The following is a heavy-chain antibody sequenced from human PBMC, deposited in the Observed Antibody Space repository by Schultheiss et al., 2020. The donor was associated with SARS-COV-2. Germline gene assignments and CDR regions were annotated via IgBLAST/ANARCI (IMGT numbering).Heavy chain of an antibody. Sequence: SQTLSLTCAVYGGSFSGYYWSWIRQPPGKGLEWIGEINHSGSTNYNPSLKSRVAISVDTSKNQFSLKLSSVTAADTAVYYCARGDFADAFDIWGQGTTVTGSS. J-gene: IGHJ3*02. D-gene: IGHD2/OR15-2a*01. CDR1: GGSFSGYY. CDR2: INHSGST. CDR3: ARGDFADAFDI. V-gene: IGHV4-34*01.